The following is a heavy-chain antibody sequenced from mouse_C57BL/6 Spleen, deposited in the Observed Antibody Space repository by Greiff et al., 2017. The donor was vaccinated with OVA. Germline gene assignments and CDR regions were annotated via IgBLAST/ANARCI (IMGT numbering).Heavy chain of an antibody. Sequence: VQLKESGGGLVKPGGSLKLSCAASGFTFSSYAMSWVRQTPEKRLEWVATISDGGGYTYYPDNVKGRVTISRDNANNNLYLQMSHLKSEDTAMYYCARDLHYYGSRGGAMDYWGQGTSVTVSS. J-gene: IGHJ4*01. CDR3: ARDLHYYGSRGGAMDY. CDR1: GFTFSSYA. CDR2: ISDGGGYT. V-gene: IGHV5-4*01. D-gene: IGHD1-1*01.